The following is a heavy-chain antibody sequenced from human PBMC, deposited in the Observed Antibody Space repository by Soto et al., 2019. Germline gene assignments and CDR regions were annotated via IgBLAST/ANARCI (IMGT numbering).Heavy chain of an antibody. CDR1: GGTFSSYA. Sequence: QVQLVQSGAEVKKPGSSVKVSCKASGGTFSSYAISWVRQAPGQGLEWMGGIIPIFGTANYAQKFQGRVSITANESTSPDYMELGSLRSEDTAVYYRASIAPGYSSGEQLGMNVWGQGTTVTVSS. D-gene: IGHD6-19*01. V-gene: IGHV1-69*12. CDR3: ASIAPGYSSGEQLGMNV. J-gene: IGHJ6*02. CDR2: IIPIFGTA.